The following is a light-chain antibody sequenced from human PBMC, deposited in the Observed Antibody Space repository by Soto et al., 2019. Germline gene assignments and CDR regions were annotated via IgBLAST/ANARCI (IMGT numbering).Light chain of an antibody. CDR2: GNN. CDR1: SSNIGAGFD. V-gene: IGLV1-40*01. Sequence: QSVLTQPPSVSGAPGQRVTISCTGSSSNIGAGFDVHWYQQLPGTAPKLLIYGNNNRPSGVPDRFSGAKSGTSASRAITGRHAEDEADDYCQSYDSSLSGYVFGTGTKVTVL. CDR3: QSYDSSLSGYV. J-gene: IGLJ1*01.